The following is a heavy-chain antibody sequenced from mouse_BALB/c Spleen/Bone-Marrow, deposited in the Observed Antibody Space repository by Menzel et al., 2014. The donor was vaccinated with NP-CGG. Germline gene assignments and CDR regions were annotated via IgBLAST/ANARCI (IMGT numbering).Heavy chain of an antibody. CDR3: ARNYYFGSSWSAMDY. V-gene: IGHV1-87*01. CDR1: GYTFTSYW. D-gene: IGHD1-1*01. Sequence: VKLMESGAELARPGASVKLSCKASGYTFTSYWMQWVKQRPGQGLEWIGTIYPGDGDTRYTQKFKGKATLTADKSSTTAYIQLSSLASEDSAVYYCARNYYFGSSWSAMDYWGQGTSVTVSS. J-gene: IGHJ4*01. CDR2: IYPGDGDT.